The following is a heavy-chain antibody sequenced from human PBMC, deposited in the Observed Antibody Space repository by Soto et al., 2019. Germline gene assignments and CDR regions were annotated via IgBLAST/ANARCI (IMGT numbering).Heavy chain of an antibody. Sequence: SETLSLTCTVSGGSISSSSYYWGWIRQPPGKGLEWIGSIYYSGSTYYNPSLKSRVTISVDTSKNQFSLKLSSVTAADTAVYYCAGGLGIADAGLNYWGQGTLVTVSS. CDR1: GGSISSSSYY. D-gene: IGHD6-13*01. J-gene: IGHJ4*02. CDR3: AGGLGIADAGLNY. V-gene: IGHV4-39*01. CDR2: IYYSGST.